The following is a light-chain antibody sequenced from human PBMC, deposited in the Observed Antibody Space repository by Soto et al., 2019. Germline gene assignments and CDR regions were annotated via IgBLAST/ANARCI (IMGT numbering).Light chain of an antibody. CDR2: GAS. Sequence: EIVLTQSPGTLSLSPGERATLSCRASQSVSSSSYLAWYQQKPGQAPRLLIYGASSMATGIPDRFSGSGSPTDFTLTISRLEPEDFAVYYCRQYGSSPSYTFGQGTKLEIK. J-gene: IGKJ2*01. CDR1: QSVSSSSY. V-gene: IGKV3-20*01. CDR3: RQYGSSPSYT.